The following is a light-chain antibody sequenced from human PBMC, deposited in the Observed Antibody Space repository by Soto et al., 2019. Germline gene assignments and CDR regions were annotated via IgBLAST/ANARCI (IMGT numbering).Light chain of an antibody. CDR2: EVN. J-gene: IGLJ1*01. CDR1: SSNVGSYKL. Sequence: QSALTQPASVFGSPGQSITISCTGTSSNVGSYKLVSWYQQHPGKAPKLMIFEVNKRPSGVSNRFSGSKSGNTASLTISGLKVEDEADYYCCSSGGSPTYVFGTGTKVTVL. CDR3: CSSGGSPTYV. V-gene: IGLV2-23*02.